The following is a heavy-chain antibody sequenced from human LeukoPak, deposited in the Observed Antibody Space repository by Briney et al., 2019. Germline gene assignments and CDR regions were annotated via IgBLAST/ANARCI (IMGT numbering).Heavy chain of an antibody. V-gene: IGHV3-30-3*01. CDR1: GFTFSSFA. CDR3: ARASYHLSSYFDY. CDR2: ISYDGSNK. J-gene: IGHJ4*02. D-gene: IGHD3-16*02. Sequence: GGSLRLSCAASGFTFSSFAMHWVRQAPGKGLEWVALISYDGSNKYYADSVKGRFTISRDNSKNTLYLQMNSLRAEDTALYYCARASYHLSSYFDYWGQGTLVTVSS.